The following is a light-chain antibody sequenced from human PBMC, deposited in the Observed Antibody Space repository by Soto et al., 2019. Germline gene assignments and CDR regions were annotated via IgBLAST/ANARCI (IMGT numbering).Light chain of an antibody. CDR1: SSDIGDSNY. CDR3: SSYATTSALYV. Sequence: QSVLTQPASVSGSPGQSITISCTGTSSDIGDSNYVSWYQQHPGKAPKLMIYDVTSRPSGVSNRFSGSKSGNTASLTISGLQAEDEADYYCSSYATTSALYVFGTGTKVNVL. CDR2: DVT. V-gene: IGLV2-14*03. J-gene: IGLJ1*01.